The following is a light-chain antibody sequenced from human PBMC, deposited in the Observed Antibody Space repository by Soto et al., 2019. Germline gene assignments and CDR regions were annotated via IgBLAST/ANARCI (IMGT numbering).Light chain of an antibody. CDR2: AAS. V-gene: IGKV1-39*01. CDR1: QNVDNY. Sequence: DIQMTQSPSSLSASVGDRVIITCRAGQNVDNYLNWYQQKPGRAPKLLIYAASTLQSGVPSRFSGSGSGTDFTLTITSLQPDDFATYFCQQSYSSPLSFGGGTKVEIK. J-gene: IGKJ4*01. CDR3: QQSYSSPLS.